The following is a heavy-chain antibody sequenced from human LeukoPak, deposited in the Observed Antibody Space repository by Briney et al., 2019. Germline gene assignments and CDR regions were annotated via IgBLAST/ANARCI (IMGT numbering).Heavy chain of an antibody. V-gene: IGHV1-8*01. J-gene: IGHJ4*02. Sequence: ASVTVSCKASGYTFTSYDINWVRQATGQGLEWMGWMNPNSGNTGYAQKFQGRVTMTRNTSISTAYMELSSLRSEDTAVYYCARARVVATELYYFDYWGQGTLVTVSS. CDR1: GYTFTSYD. CDR3: ARARVVATELYYFDY. CDR2: MNPNSGNT. D-gene: IGHD5-12*01.